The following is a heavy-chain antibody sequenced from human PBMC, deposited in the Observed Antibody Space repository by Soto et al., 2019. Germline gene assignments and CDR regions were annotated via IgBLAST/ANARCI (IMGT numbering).Heavy chain of an antibody. CDR3: ARGFSIDWYTYYFDY. CDR2: IYHSGST. Sequence: SETLSLTCTVSGGSISSSNWWSWVRQPPGKGLEWIGEIYHSGSTNYNPSLKSRVTISVDKSKNQFSLKLSSVTAADTAVYYCARGFSIDWYTYYFDYWGQGPLVTVSS. V-gene: IGHV4-4*02. J-gene: IGHJ4*02. CDR1: GGSISSSNW. D-gene: IGHD3-3*02.